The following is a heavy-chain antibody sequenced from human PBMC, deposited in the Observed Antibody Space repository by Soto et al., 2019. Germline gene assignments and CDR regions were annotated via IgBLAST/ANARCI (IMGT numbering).Heavy chain of an antibody. D-gene: IGHD3-16*01. CDR3: AKDFGGLYNWFDP. CDR1: CYLFTTYD. CDR2: VNPNNGKT. Sequence: ASVTDSCKTSCYLFTTYDINWVRQAAGRGLEWMGRVNPNNGKTDYAQNFQGRLTMTRDTSISTVYMELSSLTSEDTAVYYCAKDFGGLYNWFDPWGQGTLVTVSS. V-gene: IGHV1-8*01. J-gene: IGHJ5*02.